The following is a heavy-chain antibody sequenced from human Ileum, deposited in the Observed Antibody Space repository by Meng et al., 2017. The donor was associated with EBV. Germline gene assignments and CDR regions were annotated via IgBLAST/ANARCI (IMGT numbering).Heavy chain of an antibody. V-gene: IGHV4-4*02. CDR3: ARLDSSGYYFGGWFDP. D-gene: IGHD3-22*01. CDR1: CGSIISSKW. J-gene: IGHJ5*02. Sequence: QAPPPDVGPRLGKPSETVSLTCDVSCGSIISSKWWSWVRQSPGTGLEWIGEIYHHGTTNYNPSLKSRVTISVDTSKNKFFLNLTSLTAADTAVYYCARLDSSGYYFGGWFDPWGQGILVTVSS. CDR2: IYHHGTT.